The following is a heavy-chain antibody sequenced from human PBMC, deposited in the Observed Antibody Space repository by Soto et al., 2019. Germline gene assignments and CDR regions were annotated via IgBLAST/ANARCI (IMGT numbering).Heavy chain of an antibody. CDR2: IGDSGAST. CDR1: GFSFSSFA. V-gene: IGHV3-23*01. Sequence: EVLLLESGGGLVQPGGSLRLSCEASGFSFSSFAMNWVRQAPGKGLEWVSAIGDSGASTYYADSVKGRFTISRDNSRNTLYLQLNRLRAEDTAVYYCAKGGELDVWGNGTTVTVSS. CDR3: AKGGELDV. J-gene: IGHJ6*04. D-gene: IGHD3-16*01.